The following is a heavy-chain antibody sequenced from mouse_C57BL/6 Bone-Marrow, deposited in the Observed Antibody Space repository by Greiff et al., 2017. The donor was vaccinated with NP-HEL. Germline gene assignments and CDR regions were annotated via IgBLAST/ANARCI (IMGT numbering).Heavy chain of an antibody. D-gene: IGHD1-1*01. V-gene: IGHV1-55*01. CDR2: IYPGSGST. J-gene: IGHJ4*01. CDR3: AREGGNYYYGSSLFMAMDY. CDR1: GYTFTSYW. Sequence: QVQLQQPGAELVKPGASVKMSCKASGYTFTSYWITWVKQRPGQGLEWIGDIYPGSGSTNYNEKFKSKATLTVDPSSSTAYMQLSSLTSEDSAVYYCAREGGNYYYGSSLFMAMDYWGQGTSVTVSS.